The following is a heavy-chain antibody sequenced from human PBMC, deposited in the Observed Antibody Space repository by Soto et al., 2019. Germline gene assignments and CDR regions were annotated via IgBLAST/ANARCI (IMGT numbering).Heavy chain of an antibody. D-gene: IGHD2-15*01. Sequence: EVQLLESGGGLVQPGGSLRLSCAASGFTFSSYAMSWVRQAPGKGLEWVSAISGSGGSTYYADSVKGRFTISRDNSKNTLYLQMNRLRAEDTAGYYCAKADPSLVVTRLHAFDIWGQGTMVTVSA. J-gene: IGHJ3*02. V-gene: IGHV3-23*01. CDR2: ISGSGGST. CDR1: GFTFSSYA. CDR3: AKADPSLVVTRLHAFDI.